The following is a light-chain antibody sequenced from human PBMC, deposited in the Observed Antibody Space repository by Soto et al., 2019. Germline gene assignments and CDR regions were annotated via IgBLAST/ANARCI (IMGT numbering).Light chain of an antibody. V-gene: IGKV1-17*01. CDR2: GTS. CDR3: LQHETYPRT. Sequence: DIQMTQSPSSLFASVGDRVSITRRASQGIRNNLGWYQQRPGKAPKRLIYGTSNLQTGVPSRFSGSGYGTDFTLTISSLQPEDFATYYCLQHETYPRTFGQGTKVEV. CDR1: QGIRNN. J-gene: IGKJ1*01.